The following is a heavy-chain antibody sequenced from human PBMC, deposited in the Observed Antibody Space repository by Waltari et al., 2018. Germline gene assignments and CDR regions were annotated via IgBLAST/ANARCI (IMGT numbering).Heavy chain of an antibody. CDR3: VRGVKQLLDYYLDY. CDR2: ISDSSNTI. CDR1: GFTFSTYG. V-gene: IGHV3-48*04. Sequence: EVQLVESGGRLVHPGGSLRRSCAGSGFTFSTYGVNWVRQAPGKGLEWISYISDSSNTIYYADSVKGRFTISRDNAENSLYLQMNSLRAEDTAVYYCVRGVKQLLDYYLDYWGQGTLVTVSS. D-gene: IGHD6-6*01. J-gene: IGHJ4*02.